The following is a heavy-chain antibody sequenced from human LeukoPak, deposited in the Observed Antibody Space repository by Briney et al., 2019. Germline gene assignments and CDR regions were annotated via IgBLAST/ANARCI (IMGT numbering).Heavy chain of an antibody. CDR2: IKQDGSEK. D-gene: IGHD7-27*01. Sequence: GRSLRLSCAASGFTFSSYWMSWVRQAPGKGLEWVANIKQDGSEKYYVDSVKGRFTISRDNAKNSLYLQMNSLRAEDTAVYYCARDATGGDYYYMDVWGKGTTVTVSS. J-gene: IGHJ6*03. CDR3: ARDATGGDYYYMDV. CDR1: GFTFSSYW. V-gene: IGHV3-7*01.